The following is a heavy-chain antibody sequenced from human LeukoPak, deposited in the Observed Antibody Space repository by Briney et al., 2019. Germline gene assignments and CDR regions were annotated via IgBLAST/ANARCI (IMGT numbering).Heavy chain of an antibody. CDR1: GFTFSSYG. D-gene: IGHD3-10*01. CDR2: IRYDGSNK. Sequence: GGSLRLSCAASGFTFSSYGMHWVRQAPGKGLEWVAFIRYDGSNKYYADSVKGRFTISRDNSKNTLYPQMNSLRAEDTAVYYCAKDRVAIGSGSPFDYWGQGTLVTVSS. CDR3: AKDRVAIGSGSPFDY. J-gene: IGHJ4*02. V-gene: IGHV3-30*02.